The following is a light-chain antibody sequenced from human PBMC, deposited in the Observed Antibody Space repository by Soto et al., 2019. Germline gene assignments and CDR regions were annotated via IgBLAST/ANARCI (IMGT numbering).Light chain of an antibody. CDR2: KAS. V-gene: IGKV1-5*03. CDR3: QEYKSYST. Sequence: DIQMTQSHSSLSASVGDRVTITCRASQSISSWLAWYQQKPGKAPKLLIYKASSLESGVPSRFSGSGSGTEFTLTISSLQPDDFATYYCQEYKSYSTFGQGTKREIK. J-gene: IGKJ2*01. CDR1: QSISSW.